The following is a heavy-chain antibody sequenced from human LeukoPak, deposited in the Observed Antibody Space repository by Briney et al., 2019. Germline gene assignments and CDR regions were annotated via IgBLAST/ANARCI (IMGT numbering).Heavy chain of an antibody. D-gene: IGHD5-12*01. Sequence: GGSPRLSCAASGFTFSSYSMNWVRQAPGKGLEWVSSISSSSSYIYYADSVKGRFTISRDNAKNSLYLQMNSLRAEDTAVYYCARDPGVVATGDWGQGTLVTVSS. V-gene: IGHV3-21*01. CDR2: ISSSSSYI. CDR3: ARDPGVVATGD. J-gene: IGHJ4*02. CDR1: GFTFSSYS.